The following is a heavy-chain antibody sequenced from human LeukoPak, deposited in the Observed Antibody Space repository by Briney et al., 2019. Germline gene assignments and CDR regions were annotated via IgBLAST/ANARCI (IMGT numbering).Heavy chain of an antibody. CDR3: VGPWRARIDY. CDR1: GDSISGSY. Sequence: SETLSLTCTVSGDSISGSYWGWIRQPPGKGLEWIGYISYSGGTKYNPSLKSRATLSLDTSKNQFSLKLTSVTAADTAVYYCVGPWRARIDYWGQGTLITVSS. J-gene: IGHJ4*02. CDR2: ISYSGGT. V-gene: IGHV4-59*01. D-gene: IGHD3-16*01.